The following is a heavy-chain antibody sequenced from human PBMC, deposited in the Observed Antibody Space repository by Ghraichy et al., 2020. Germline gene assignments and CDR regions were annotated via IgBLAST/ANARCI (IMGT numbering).Heavy chain of an antibody. CDR1: GGSFSGYY. Sequence: TLSLTCAVSGGSFSGYYWSWIRQPPGKGLEWIGEITHSVSTNSNPSLTSRVTISVDTSTNQFSLKLSSVTAADTAVYYCARDYVFDYWGQGTLVTVSS. D-gene: IGHD4-17*01. CDR2: ITHSVST. V-gene: IGHV4-34*01. J-gene: IGHJ4*02. CDR3: ARDYVFDY.